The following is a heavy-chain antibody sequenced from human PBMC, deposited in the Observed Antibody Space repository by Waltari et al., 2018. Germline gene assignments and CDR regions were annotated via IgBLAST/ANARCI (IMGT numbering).Heavy chain of an antibody. V-gene: IGHV4-34*01. CDR2: INHSGST. CDR3: ARVRTRGYSYYYYGMDV. J-gene: IGHJ6*02. D-gene: IGHD1-7*01. Sequence: QVQLQQWGAGLLKPSETLSLTCAVYGGSFSGYYWSWIRQPPGKGLEWIGEINHSGSTNYNPSLKSRATISVDTSKNQFSLKLSSVTAADTAVYYCARVRTRGYSYYYYGMDVWGQGTTVTVSS. CDR1: GGSFSGYY.